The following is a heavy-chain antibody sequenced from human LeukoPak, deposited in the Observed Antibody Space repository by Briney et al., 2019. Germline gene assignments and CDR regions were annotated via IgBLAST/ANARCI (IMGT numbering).Heavy chain of an antibody. J-gene: IGHJ6*02. CDR3: ARKYYYDSSGYLRPDYYYYYGMDV. CDR1: GYTFTSYG. D-gene: IGHD3-22*01. Sequence: ASVKVSCKASGYTFTSYGISWVRQAPGQGLEWMGWISAYNGNTNYAQKFQGRVTITADESTSTAYMELSSLRSEDTAVYYCARKYYYDSSGYLRPDYYYYYGMDVWGQGTTVTVSS. V-gene: IGHV1-18*01. CDR2: ISAYNGNT.